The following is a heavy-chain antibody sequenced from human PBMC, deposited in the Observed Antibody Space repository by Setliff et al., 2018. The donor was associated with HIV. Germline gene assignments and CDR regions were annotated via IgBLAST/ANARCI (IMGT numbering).Heavy chain of an antibody. J-gene: IGHJ3*02. D-gene: IGHD3-16*01. Sequence: GGSLRLSCAASGFTFSTYWMNWVRQAPGKGLEWVASIKHDGSERYYVDSVKGRFTISRDNDKNSLYLQMNSLRAEDTAVYYCARGDVWGGTTPNDALDMWGQGTTVTVSS. CDR2: IKHDGSER. CDR3: ARGDVWGGTTPNDALDM. CDR1: GFTFSTYW. V-gene: IGHV3-7*01.